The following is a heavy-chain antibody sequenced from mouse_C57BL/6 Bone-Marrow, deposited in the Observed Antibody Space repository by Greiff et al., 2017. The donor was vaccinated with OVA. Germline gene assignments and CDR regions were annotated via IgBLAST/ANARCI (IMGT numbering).Heavy chain of an antibody. CDR2: INPNNGGT. Sequence: VQLQQSGPELVKPGASVKIPCKASGYTFTDYNMDWVKQSHGKSLEWIGDINPNNGGTIYNQKFKGKATLTVDKSSSTAYMELRSLTSEDTAVYYCATFDGYYLAWFAYWGQGTLVTVSA. V-gene: IGHV1-18*01. CDR1: GYTFTDYN. D-gene: IGHD2-3*01. CDR3: ATFDGYYLAWFAY. J-gene: IGHJ3*01.